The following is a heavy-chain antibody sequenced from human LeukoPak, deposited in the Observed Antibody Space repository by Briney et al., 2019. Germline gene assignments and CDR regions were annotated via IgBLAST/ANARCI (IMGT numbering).Heavy chain of an antibody. J-gene: IGHJ4*02. Sequence: GGSLRLSCAGSGFTFSSYAMSWVRQAPGKGLEWVSAISHTSSGTYYADSVKGRFTISRDNSKNTLFMQMNSLRAEDTAVYYCAKVINSGYYYFDYWGQGTLVTVSS. CDR2: ISHTSSGT. D-gene: IGHD3-22*01. CDR3: AKVINSGYYYFDY. CDR1: GFTFSSYA. V-gene: IGHV3-23*01.